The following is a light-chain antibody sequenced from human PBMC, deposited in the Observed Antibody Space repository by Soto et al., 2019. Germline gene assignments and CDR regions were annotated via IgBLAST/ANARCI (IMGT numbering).Light chain of an antibody. Sequence: ETVMTQSPATLTVSPGERATLSCRASQSVSSNLAWYQQKPGRAPRLLIYDASTRATGIPARFSGSGSGTEFTLTFNSLQSEDFAVYYCQQYNYWPPLTFGGGTKVEFK. V-gene: IGKV3-15*01. CDR2: DAS. CDR1: QSVSSN. J-gene: IGKJ4*01. CDR3: QQYNYWPPLT.